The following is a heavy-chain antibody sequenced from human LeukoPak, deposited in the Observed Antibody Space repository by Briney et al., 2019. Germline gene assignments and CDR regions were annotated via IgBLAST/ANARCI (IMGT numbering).Heavy chain of an antibody. D-gene: IGHD1-26*01. CDR3: ARLVGATGHFDY. V-gene: IGHV1-69*05. Sequence: GASVKVSCKASGGTFSSYAISWVRQAPGQGLEWMGGIIPIFGTANYAQKFQGRVTITTDESTSTAYMELSSLRSEDTAVYYCARLVGATGHFDYWGQGTLVTASS. CDR2: IIPIFGTA. CDR1: GGTFSSYA. J-gene: IGHJ4*02.